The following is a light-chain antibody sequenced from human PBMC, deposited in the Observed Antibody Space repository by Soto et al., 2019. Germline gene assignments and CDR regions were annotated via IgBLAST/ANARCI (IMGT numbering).Light chain of an antibody. Sequence: DIQMTQSPSSLSASVGDRVTVTCRASQGISTYLNWYQKKPGKAPKLLIYAASSLQSGVPSRFSGSGSETDFTLTISSLQPEDFATYSCQQSYTNPITFGQGTRLEIK. V-gene: IGKV1-39*01. CDR1: QGISTY. CDR2: AAS. J-gene: IGKJ5*01. CDR3: QQSYTNPIT.